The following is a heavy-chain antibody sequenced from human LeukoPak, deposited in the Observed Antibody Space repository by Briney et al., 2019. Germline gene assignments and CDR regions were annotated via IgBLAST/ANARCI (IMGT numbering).Heavy chain of an antibody. CDR1: GGTFSRYG. Sequence: SVKVSCTASGGTFSRYGISWVRQAPGQGLEWMGGIIPLFGTANYAQKFQGRVTIIADESTSTVYMELNSLRFEDTAVYYCAREWNYESSGYFFYYWGRGTLVTVSS. D-gene: IGHD3-22*01. J-gene: IGHJ4*02. CDR3: AREWNYESSGYFFYY. CDR2: IIPLFGTA. V-gene: IGHV1-69*13.